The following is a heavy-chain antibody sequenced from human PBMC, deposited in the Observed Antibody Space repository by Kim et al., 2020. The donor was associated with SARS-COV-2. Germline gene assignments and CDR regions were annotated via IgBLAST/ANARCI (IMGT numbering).Heavy chain of an antibody. Sequence: GGSLRLSCATSEFIFDDYAMHWVRQAPGKGLEWVSGISWNSGTIGYADSVKGRFTISRDDAKNSLHLQMNSLRAEDTALYYCAKSHGSGISMGGYYYTGMDDWGQGTAVTVSS. CDR2: ISWNSGTI. CDR3: AKSHGSGISMGGYYYTGMDD. D-gene: IGHD3-10*01. J-gene: IGHJ6*02. V-gene: IGHV3-9*01. CDR1: EFIFDDYA.